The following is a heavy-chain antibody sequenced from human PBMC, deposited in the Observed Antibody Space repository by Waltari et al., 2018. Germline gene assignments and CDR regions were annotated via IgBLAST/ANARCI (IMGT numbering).Heavy chain of an antibody. D-gene: IGHD3-10*01. Sequence: EVQLVESGGGLVQPGGSLRLSCAASGFTFSSYWMSWVRQAPGKGLEWVANIKQDGSEKYYVDSVKGRFTISRDNAKNSLYLQMNSLRAEDTAVYYCARGGDLWFGELFGYWGQGTLVTVSS. V-gene: IGHV3-7*01. CDR2: IKQDGSEK. CDR1: GFTFSSYW. J-gene: IGHJ4*02. CDR3: ARGGDLWFGELFGY.